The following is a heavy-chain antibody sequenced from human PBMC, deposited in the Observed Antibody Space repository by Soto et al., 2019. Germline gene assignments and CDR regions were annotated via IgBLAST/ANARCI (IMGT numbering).Heavy chain of an antibody. Sequence: QVQLVESGGGVLQPGRSLRLSCAASGFTFSSYGMHWVRQAPGKGLEWVAVIWYDGSNKYYADSVKGRFTISRDNSKNTLYLQMNSLRAEDTAVYYCATSLDHCGGDCPADAFDIWGQGTMVTVSS. CDR3: ATSLDHCGGDCPADAFDI. D-gene: IGHD2-21*01. V-gene: IGHV3-33*01. CDR2: IWYDGSNK. J-gene: IGHJ3*02. CDR1: GFTFSSYG.